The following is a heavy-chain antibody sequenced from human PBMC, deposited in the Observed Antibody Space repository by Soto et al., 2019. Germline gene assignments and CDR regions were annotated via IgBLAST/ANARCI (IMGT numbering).Heavy chain of an antibody. Sequence: TGGSLRLSCAASGFTVSSKYMSWVRQAPGKGLEWVSLIQSGGPTCYADSVKGRFTISRDNAKNTLHLQMNSLRAEDTAVYYCAREVPYYDYVWGSYRSSYAFDIWGKATMVTVSS. CDR2: IQSGGPT. CDR3: AREVPYYDYVWGSYRSSYAFDI. J-gene: IGHJ3*02. CDR1: GFTVSSKY. D-gene: IGHD3-16*02. V-gene: IGHV3-66*01.